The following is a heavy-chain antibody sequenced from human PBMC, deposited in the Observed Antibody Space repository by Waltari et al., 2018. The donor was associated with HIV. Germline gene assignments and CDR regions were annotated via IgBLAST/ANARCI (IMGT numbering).Heavy chain of an antibody. CDR1: GYNFATTW. V-gene: IGHV5-51*01. Sequence: EVQLVQSGAEVKKPGESLKISCQGSGYNFATTWLGWVRQMPGKGLEWMGNICPADSDTKYNPALQGQVTMSADKSISTAYLQWKSLKASDTGMYYCARREVWFGGKYAFDIWGQGTMVTVSS. D-gene: IGHD3-10*01. J-gene: IGHJ3*02. CDR3: ARREVWFGGKYAFDI. CDR2: ICPADSDT.